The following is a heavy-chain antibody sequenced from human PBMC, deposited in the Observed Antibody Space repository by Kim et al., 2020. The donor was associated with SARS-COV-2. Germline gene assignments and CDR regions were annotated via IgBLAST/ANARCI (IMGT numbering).Heavy chain of an antibody. J-gene: IGHJ6*02. CDR2: ISAYNGNT. CDR1: GYTFTSYG. D-gene: IGHD2-15*01. Sequence: ASVKVSCKASGYTFTSYGISWVRQAPGQGLEWMGWISAYNGNTNYAQKIQGRVTMTTDTSTSTAYMELRSLRSDDTAVYYCARDGTYYCSGGSCSAPYYYYGMDVWGQGTTVTVSS. V-gene: IGHV1-18*04. CDR3: ARDGTYYCSGGSCSAPYYYYGMDV.